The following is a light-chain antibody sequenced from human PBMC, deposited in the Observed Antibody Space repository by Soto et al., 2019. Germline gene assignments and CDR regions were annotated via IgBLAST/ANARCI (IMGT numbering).Light chain of an antibody. CDR1: QSISSW. J-gene: IGKJ1*01. CDR3: QQYNSYSET. CDR2: KAS. Sequence: DIPMTQSPSTLSASVGDRVTITCRASQSISSWLAWYQQKPGKAPKLLIYKASSLGSGVPSRFSGSGSGTEFTLTISSLQPDDFATYYCQQYNSYSETFGQGTKVEIK. V-gene: IGKV1-5*03.